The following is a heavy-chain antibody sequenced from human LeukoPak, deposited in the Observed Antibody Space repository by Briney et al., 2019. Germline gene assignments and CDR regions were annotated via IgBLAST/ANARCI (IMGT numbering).Heavy chain of an antibody. CDR1: GFTFSSYG. J-gene: IGHJ4*02. CDR2: IRYDGSNK. V-gene: IGHV3-30*02. Sequence: GGSLRLSCAASGFTFSSYGMHWVRQAPGKGLEWVAFIRYDGSNKYYADSVKGRFTISRDNSKNTLYLQMNSLRAEDTAVYYCARGVLNCSGGSCYSARPFDYWGQGTLVTVSS. CDR3: ARGVLNCSGGSCYSARPFDY. D-gene: IGHD2-15*01.